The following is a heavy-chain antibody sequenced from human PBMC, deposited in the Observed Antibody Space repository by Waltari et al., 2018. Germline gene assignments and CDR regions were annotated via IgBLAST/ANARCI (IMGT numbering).Heavy chain of an antibody. D-gene: IGHD1-26*01. CDR3: ARNPLWELLTDYYMDV. J-gene: IGHJ6*03. CDR2: IIPIFGTA. Sequence: GGIIPIFGTANYAQKFQGRVAITADESTSTAYMELSSLRSEDTAVYYCARNPLWELLTDYYMDVWGKGTTVTVSS. V-gene: IGHV1-69*01.